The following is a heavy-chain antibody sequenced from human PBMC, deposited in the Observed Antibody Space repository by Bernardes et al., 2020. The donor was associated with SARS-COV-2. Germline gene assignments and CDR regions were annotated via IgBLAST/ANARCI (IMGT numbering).Heavy chain of an antibody. D-gene: IGHD3-3*01. CDR3: ARVGSDYDFWSGFYYCGMDV. CDR2: IKQDGSEK. J-gene: IGHJ6*02. V-gene: IGHV3-7*03. Sequence: GGSLRLSCAASGFTFSSYWMSWVRQAPGKGLEWVANIKQDGSEKYYVDSVKGRFTISRDNAKNSLYLQMNSLRAEDTAVYYCARVGSDYDFWSGFYYCGMDVWGQGTTVTVSS. CDR1: GFTFSSYW.